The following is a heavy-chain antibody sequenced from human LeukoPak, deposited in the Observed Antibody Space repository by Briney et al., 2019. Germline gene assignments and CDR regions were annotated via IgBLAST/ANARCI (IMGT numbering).Heavy chain of an antibody. V-gene: IGHV3-21*01. Sequence: PGGSLRLSCAASGFTFSSSSMNWVRQAPGKGLEWVSSISSSSNSIYYADSVKGRFTISRDNAKNSLYLQMNSLRAEDMAVYYCARSHPSGTYFAFDIWGQGTMVTVSS. CDR1: GFTFSSSS. D-gene: IGHD1-26*01. CDR3: ARSHPSGTYFAFDI. J-gene: IGHJ3*02. CDR2: ISSSSNSI.